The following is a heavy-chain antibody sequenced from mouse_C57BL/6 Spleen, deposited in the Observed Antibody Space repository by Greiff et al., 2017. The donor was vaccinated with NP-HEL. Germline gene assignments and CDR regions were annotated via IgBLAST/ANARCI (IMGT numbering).Heavy chain of an antibody. V-gene: IGHV1-9*01. CDR2: ILPGSGST. J-gene: IGHJ3*01. Sequence: VHLVESGAELMKPGASVKLSCKATGYTFTGYWIEWVKQRPGHGLEWIGEILPGSGSTNYNEKFKGKATFTADTSSNTAYMQLSSLTTEDSAIYCCARAHGAYRFAYWGQGTLVTVSA. CDR3: ARAHGAYRFAY. CDR1: GYTFTGYW. D-gene: IGHD1-1*01.